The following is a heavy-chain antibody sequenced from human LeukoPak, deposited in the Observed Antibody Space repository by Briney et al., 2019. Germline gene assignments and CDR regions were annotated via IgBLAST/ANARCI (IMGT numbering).Heavy chain of an antibody. Sequence: PGGSLRLSCAASGFTFSSYWMSWVRQAPGKGLEWVANIKQDGSEKYYVDSVKGRFTISRDNAKNSLYLQMNSLRAEDTAVYYCARRTRWLPHKGYFQHWGQGTLVTVSS. V-gene: IGHV3-7*01. D-gene: IGHD5-24*01. CDR3: ARRTRWLPHKGYFQH. J-gene: IGHJ1*01. CDR1: GFTFSSYW. CDR2: IKQDGSEK.